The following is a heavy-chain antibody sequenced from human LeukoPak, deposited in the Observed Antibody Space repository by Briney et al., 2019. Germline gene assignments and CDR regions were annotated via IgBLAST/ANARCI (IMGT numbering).Heavy chain of an antibody. Sequence: GGSLRLSCAASGFVLSDYGIHWVRQGIGKGLDWVSGIGSAGAKYYAGSERGRFTISRENAENFVYLQMNGLRAEDTAIYYCVRAKRETSSRPWTSGMDVWGQGTTVTVSS. V-gene: IGHV3-13*01. CDR2: IGSAGAK. CDR1: GFVLSDYG. CDR3: VRAKRETSSRPWTSGMDV. D-gene: IGHD3/OR15-3a*01. J-gene: IGHJ6*02.